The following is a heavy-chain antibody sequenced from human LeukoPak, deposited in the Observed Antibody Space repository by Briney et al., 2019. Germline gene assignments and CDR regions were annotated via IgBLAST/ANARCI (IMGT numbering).Heavy chain of an antibody. Sequence: ASVKVSCKASGYTFTGYYMHWVRQAPRQGLEWMGWINPNSGGTNYAQKFRGRVTMTRDTSISTAYMELSRLRSDDTAVYYCAREFSGSYGYLDVWGKGTTVTVSS. CDR1: GYTFTGYY. CDR3: AREFSGSYGYLDV. V-gene: IGHV1-2*02. D-gene: IGHD4-17*01. CDR2: INPNSGGT. J-gene: IGHJ6*03.